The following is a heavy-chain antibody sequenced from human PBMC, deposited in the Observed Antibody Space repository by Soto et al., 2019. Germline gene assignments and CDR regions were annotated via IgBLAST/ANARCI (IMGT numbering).Heavy chain of an antibody. CDR3: ARGQISTNWYFDL. J-gene: IGHJ2*01. CDR1: GGSISSYY. V-gene: IGHV4-59*01. Sequence: QVQLQESGPGLVKPSETLSLTCTVSGGSISSYYWSWIRQPPGKGLEWIGYIYYSGSTNYNPSLKSRVTISVDTSKNQFSLKLSSVTAADTAVYYCARGQISTNWYFDLWGRGTLVTVSS. D-gene: IGHD1-1*01. CDR2: IYYSGST.